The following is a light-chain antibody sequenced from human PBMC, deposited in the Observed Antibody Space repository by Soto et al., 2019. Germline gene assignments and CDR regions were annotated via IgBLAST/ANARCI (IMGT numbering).Light chain of an antibody. CDR3: QQYDSSSPT. CDR2: DAS. V-gene: IGKV1-5*01. Sequence: DIQMTQSPSTLSASVGDGVTITCRASQNISVCLAWYQQRPGKAPKFLIYDASNLETGVSSRFSGSGSGTEFTLTIRSLQPDDFATYYCQQYDSSSPTFGQGTKLEIK. CDR1: QNISVC. J-gene: IGKJ2*01.